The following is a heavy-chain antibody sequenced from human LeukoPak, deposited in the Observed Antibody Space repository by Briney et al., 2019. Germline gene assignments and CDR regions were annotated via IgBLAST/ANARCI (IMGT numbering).Heavy chain of an antibody. D-gene: IGHD3-10*01. V-gene: IGHV3-21*01. Sequence: GGSLRLSCAASGLTFSSYSMNWVRQAPGKGLEWVSSISSSSNYIYYADSVKGRFTISRDNAKNSLYLQMNSLIAEDTAVYYCARVPHAMVRGVIITEFYFDYWGQGTLVTVSS. CDR1: GLTFSSYS. J-gene: IGHJ4*02. CDR2: ISSSSNYI. CDR3: ARVPHAMVRGVIITEFYFDY.